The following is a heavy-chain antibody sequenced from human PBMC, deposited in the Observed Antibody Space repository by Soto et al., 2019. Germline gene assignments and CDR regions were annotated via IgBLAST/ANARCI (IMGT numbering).Heavy chain of an antibody. CDR3: ARIGYCSGGSCYSEGGEYYYYYYGMDV. J-gene: IGHJ6*02. D-gene: IGHD2-15*01. CDR2: INAGNGNT. Sequence: ASVKVSCKASGYTFTSYAMHWVRQAPGQRLEWMGWINAGNGNTKYSQKFQGRVTITRDTSASTAYMELSSLRSEDTAVYYCARIGYCSGGSCYSEGGEYYYYYYGMDVWGQGTTVTVSS. V-gene: IGHV1-3*01. CDR1: GYTFTSYA.